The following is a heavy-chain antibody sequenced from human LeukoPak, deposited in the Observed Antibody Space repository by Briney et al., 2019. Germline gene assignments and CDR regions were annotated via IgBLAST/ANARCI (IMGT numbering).Heavy chain of an antibody. CDR3: ARSVPDYTRFDY. D-gene: IGHD4-11*01. Sequence: GGSLRLSCVASGFAFSDYAMNWVRQAPGKGLEWVSTFKTKYHQVYYAESVRGRFTISTDNSRNTVFLQMNSLRADDTALYHCARSVPDYTRFDYWGQGALVTVSS. CDR1: GFAFSDYA. CDR2: FKTKYHQV. V-gene: IGHV3-23*05. J-gene: IGHJ4*02.